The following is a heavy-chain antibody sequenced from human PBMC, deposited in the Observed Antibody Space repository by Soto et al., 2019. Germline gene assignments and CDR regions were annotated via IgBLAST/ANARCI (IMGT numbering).Heavy chain of an antibody. CDR3: ARVKYLTALKYSSSSVRYYYYGMDV. Sequence: ASVKLSCKESGVSKTSYDLNSARQANGQGHEWMGGMNPICGTANYAQKFQGRVTITAGESTSTAYMGLSSLRSEDTAVYYCARVKYLTALKYSSSSVRYYYYGMDVWGQGTTVTVSS. CDR1: GVSKTSYD. V-gene: IGHV1-69*13. D-gene: IGHD6-6*01. J-gene: IGHJ6*02. CDR2: MNPICGTA.